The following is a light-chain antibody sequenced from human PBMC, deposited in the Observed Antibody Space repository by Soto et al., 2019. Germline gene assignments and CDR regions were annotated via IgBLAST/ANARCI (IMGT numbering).Light chain of an antibody. CDR2: GNT. Sequence: QSVLTQPPSVSGAPGQWVTISCPGSGSSLGAGFDVHWYQQLPGTAPKLLIYGNTNRPSGVPDRFSGSKSGTSASLAITGLEAEDEADYYCQFYDGRMGGSVFGTGTKVNVL. CDR1: GSSLGAGFD. J-gene: IGLJ1*01. V-gene: IGLV1-40*01. CDR3: QFYDGRMGGSV.